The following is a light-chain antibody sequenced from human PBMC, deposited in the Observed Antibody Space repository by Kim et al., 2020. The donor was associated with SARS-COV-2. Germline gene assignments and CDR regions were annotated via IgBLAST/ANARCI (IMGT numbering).Light chain of an antibody. CDR1: SSNIGAGYE. J-gene: IGLJ1*01. Sequence: RVTISCTGISSNIGAGYELHWYQQLPGTAPKLLIYGDINRPSGVPDRVSGSKSGTSASLAITGLQTEDEADYYCQSYDNSLSGYVFGTGTKVTVL. CDR2: GDI. V-gene: IGLV1-40*01. CDR3: QSYDNSLSGYV.